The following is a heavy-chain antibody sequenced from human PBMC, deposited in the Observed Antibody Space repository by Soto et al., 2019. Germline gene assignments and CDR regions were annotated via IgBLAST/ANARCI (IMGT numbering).Heavy chain of an antibody. Sequence: GTSVKLSCKASGDTFTSYYMHWVRQAPRQGLEWMGIINPSGGSTSYAQKFQGRVTMTRDTSTSTVYMELSSLRSEDTAVYYCARKGGPVVGATSYYYYYYGMDVWGQGTTVTVSS. J-gene: IGHJ6*02. V-gene: IGHV1-46*01. CDR1: GDTFTSYY. CDR2: INPSGGST. CDR3: ARKGGPVVGATSYYYYYYGMDV. D-gene: IGHD1-26*01.